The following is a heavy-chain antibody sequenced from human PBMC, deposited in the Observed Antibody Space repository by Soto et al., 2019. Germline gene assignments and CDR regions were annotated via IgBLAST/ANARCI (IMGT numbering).Heavy chain of an antibody. CDR1: GGSFSGYY. CDR3: ARSVVVPDYGMDV. V-gene: IGHV4-34*01. CDR2: INHSGST. D-gene: IGHD2-2*01. J-gene: IGHJ6*02. Sequence: SETLSLTCAVYGGSFSGYYWSWIRQPPGKGLEWIGEINHSGSTNYNPSLKSRVTISVDTSKNQFSLKLSSVTAADTAVYYCARSVVVPDYGMDVWGQGTTVTVSS.